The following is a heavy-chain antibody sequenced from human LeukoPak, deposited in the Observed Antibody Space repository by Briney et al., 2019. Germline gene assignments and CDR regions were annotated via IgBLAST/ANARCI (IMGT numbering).Heavy chain of an antibody. CDR1: GFTFSRYS. CDR3: ARDTDYYFDY. Sequence: GGSLRLSCAASGFTFSRYSMTWVRQAPGKGLEWVSSISSRSSYMSYADSVKGRFTISRDNAKNSLFLQMNSLRAEDMAVYYCARDTDYYFDYWGQGTLVTVSS. CDR2: ISSRSSYM. D-gene: IGHD4-4*01. V-gene: IGHV3-21*01. J-gene: IGHJ4*02.